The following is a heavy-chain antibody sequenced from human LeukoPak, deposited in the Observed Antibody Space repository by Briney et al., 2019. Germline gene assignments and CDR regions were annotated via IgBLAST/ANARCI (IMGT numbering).Heavy chain of an antibody. CDR1: GFTFSSYW. J-gene: IGHJ4*02. D-gene: IGHD3-22*01. CDR2: IKQDGSEK. Sequence: GGSLRLSCAASGFTFSSYWMSWVRQAPGKGLEWVANIKQDGSEKYYVDSVKGRSTISRDNAKNSLYLQMNSLRAEDTAVYYCAREGYYYDSSGYYPGPTFDYWGQGTLVTVSS. V-gene: IGHV3-7*01. CDR3: AREGYYYDSSGYYPGPTFDY.